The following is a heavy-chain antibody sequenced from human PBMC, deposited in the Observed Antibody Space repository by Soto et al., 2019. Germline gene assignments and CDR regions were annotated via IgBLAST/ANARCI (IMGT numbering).Heavy chain of an antibody. J-gene: IGHJ4*02. V-gene: IGHV3-23*01. D-gene: IGHD2-2*01. Sequence: EVQLLESGGGLVQPGGSLRLSCAASGFTFSSYAMSWVRQAPGKGLEWVSAISGSGGSTYYADSVKGRFTISRDNSKNTQYLQMNSLRAEDTAVYYCAKPDLSSTSLAPVDYWGQGTLVTVSS. CDR1: GFTFSSYA. CDR2: ISGSGGST. CDR3: AKPDLSSTSLAPVDY.